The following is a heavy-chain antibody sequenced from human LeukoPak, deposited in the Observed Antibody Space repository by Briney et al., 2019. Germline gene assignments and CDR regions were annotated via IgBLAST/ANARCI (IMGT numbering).Heavy chain of an antibody. V-gene: IGHV3-21*01. CDR2: ISSSYI. J-gene: IGHJ6*03. CDR3: ARDFSGYDYYYYYMDV. CDR1: GVTFSSYS. D-gene: IGHD5-12*01. Sequence: GGSLRLSCAASGVTFSSYSMNWVRQAPGKGLEWVSSISSSYIYYADSVKGRFTISRDNAKNSLYLQMNSLRAEDTAVYYCARDFSGYDYYYYYMDVWGKGTTVTVSS.